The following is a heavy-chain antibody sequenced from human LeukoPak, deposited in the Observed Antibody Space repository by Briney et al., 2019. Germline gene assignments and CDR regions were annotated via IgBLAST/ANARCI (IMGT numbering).Heavy chain of an antibody. CDR2: ISYDGSNK. Sequence: GGSLRLSCAACGFTFSSYAMHWVRQALGKGLEWVAVISYDGSNKYYADSVKGRFTISRDNSKNTLYLQMNSLRAEDTAVYYCARDFYDFWSGYPHYYYYGMDVWGQGTTVTVSS. CDR1: GFTFSSYA. CDR3: ARDFYDFWSGYPHYYYYGMDV. D-gene: IGHD3-3*01. J-gene: IGHJ6*02. V-gene: IGHV3-30-3*01.